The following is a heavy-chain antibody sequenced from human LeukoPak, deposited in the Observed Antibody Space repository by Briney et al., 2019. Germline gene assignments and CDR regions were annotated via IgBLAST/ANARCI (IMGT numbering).Heavy chain of an antibody. CDR2: IYRSGDT. J-gene: IGHJ4*02. V-gene: IGHV3-53*01. CDR3: AGAEYYGSSIDY. CDR1: GFIVNKLY. Sequence: GGSLRLSCAASGFIVNKLYMNWARQAPGKGLEWVSIIYRSGDTYYGDSVKGRFTISRDSSKNTLHLQMNSLRVEDTAIYYCAGAEYYGSSIDYWGQGTLVTVSS. D-gene: IGHD3-16*01.